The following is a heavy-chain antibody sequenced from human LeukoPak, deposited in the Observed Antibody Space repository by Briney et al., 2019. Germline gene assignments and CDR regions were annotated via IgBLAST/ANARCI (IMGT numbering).Heavy chain of an antibody. V-gene: IGHV1-18*01. D-gene: IGHD1-26*01. CDR3: ARSISGSSTYYYYGMDV. CDR1: GGTFSSYA. Sequence: GSSVKVSCKASGGTFSSYAISWVRQAPGQGLEWMGWISACNGNTNYAQKHQGRVTMTTDTSTSTAYMELRSLRSDDTAVYYCARSISGSSTYYYYGMDVWGQGTTVTVSS. J-gene: IGHJ6*02. CDR2: ISACNGNT.